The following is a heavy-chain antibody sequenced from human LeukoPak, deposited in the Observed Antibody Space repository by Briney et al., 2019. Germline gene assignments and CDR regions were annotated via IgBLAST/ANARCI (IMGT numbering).Heavy chain of an antibody. CDR1: GGSISSGSYY. CDR3: AREVIRGSYSSGWLDY. CDR2: IYTSGST. Sequence: SETLSLTCTVSGGSISSGSYYWSWIRQPAGKGLEWIGRIYTSGSTNYNPSLKSRVTISVDKSKNQFSLKLSSVTAADTAVYYCAREVIRGSYSSGWLDYWGQGTLVTVSS. V-gene: IGHV4-61*02. J-gene: IGHJ4*02. D-gene: IGHD6-19*01.